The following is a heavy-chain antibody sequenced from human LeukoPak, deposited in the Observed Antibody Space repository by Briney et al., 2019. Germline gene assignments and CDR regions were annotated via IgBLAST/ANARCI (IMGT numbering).Heavy chain of an antibody. J-gene: IGHJ5*02. D-gene: IGHD6-13*01. CDR1: GFSLGTSGVG. V-gene: IGHV2-5*02. CDR3: AHETLAAAGGWFDP. CDR2: IYWDDDK. Sequence: SGPTLVNPTQTLTLTCTFSGFSLGTSGVGVGWIRQPPGKALEWLALIYWDDDKRYSPSLKSRLTITKDTSKNQVVLTMTNMDPVDTATYYCAHETLAAAGGWFDPWGQGTLVTVSS.